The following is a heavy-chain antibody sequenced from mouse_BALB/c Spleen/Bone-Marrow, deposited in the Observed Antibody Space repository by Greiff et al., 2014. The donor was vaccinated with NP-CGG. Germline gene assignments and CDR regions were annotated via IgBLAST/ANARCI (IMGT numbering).Heavy chain of an antibody. J-gene: IGHJ3*01. CDR3: ERSATMIFAY. CDR2: INPSTGYT. D-gene: IGHD2-4*01. V-gene: IGHV1-7*01. CDR1: GYTFTSYW. Sequence: VQLQQSGAELAKPGASVKMSCKASGYTFTSYWMHWVKQRPGQGLEWIGYINPSTGYTEYNQKFKDKATLTADKSSSTAYMQLSSLTSEASPVYYCERSATMIFAYWGQGTLVTVSA.